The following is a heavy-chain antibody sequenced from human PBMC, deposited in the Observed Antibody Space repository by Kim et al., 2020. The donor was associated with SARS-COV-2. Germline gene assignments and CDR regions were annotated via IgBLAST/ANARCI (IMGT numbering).Heavy chain of an antibody. CDR2: IKNDGSST. J-gene: IGHJ6*02. Sequence: GGSLRLSCVASGFTFDSYWMYWVRQAPGKGLVWVSRIKNDGSSTSYADSVKGRFTISRENAKGTLYLQMNNLRADDPAVYFCASVTMTTYVSRYYYYGLDVWGQGTTVTVSS. D-gene: IGHD4-17*01. V-gene: IGHV3-74*01. CDR1: GFTFDSYW. CDR3: ASVTMTTYVSRYYYYGLDV.